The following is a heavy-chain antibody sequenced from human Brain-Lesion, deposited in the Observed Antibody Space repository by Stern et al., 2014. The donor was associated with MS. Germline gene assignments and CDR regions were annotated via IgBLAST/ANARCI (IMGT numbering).Heavy chain of an antibody. D-gene: IGHD3-22*01. CDR3: ARDDHRDSSGHYAPFDY. CDR1: GYTFLRYA. CDR2: INGVDDKT. Sequence: VPLEESGAEVKKPGASVKVSCKASGYTFLRYAMQWVRPAPGQRLEWMGRINGVDDKTKYSHKFQGRVTITRDTSANTVYMELSSLRSEDTAVYYCARDDHRDSSGHYAPFDYWGQGTRVTVSS. V-gene: IGHV1-3*01. J-gene: IGHJ4*02.